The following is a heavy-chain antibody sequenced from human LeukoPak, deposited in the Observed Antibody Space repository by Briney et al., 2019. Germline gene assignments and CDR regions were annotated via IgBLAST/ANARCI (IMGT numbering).Heavy chain of an antibody. D-gene: IGHD1-26*01. CDR2: ISSSSSTI. J-gene: IGHJ6*03. CDR3: AKDSKIVGATFRSYHYMDV. Sequence: GGSLLLSCAASGFTFSSYSMNWVRQAPGKGLEGVSYISSSSSTIYYADSVKGRFTISRDNSKNTLYLQMNSLRAEDTAVYYCAKDSKIVGATFRSYHYMDVWGKGTAVTVSS. V-gene: IGHV3-48*01. CDR1: GFTFSSYS.